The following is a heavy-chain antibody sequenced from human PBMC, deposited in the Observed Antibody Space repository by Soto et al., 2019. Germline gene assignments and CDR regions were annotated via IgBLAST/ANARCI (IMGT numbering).Heavy chain of an antibody. CDR1: GGSVSSDDYY. Sequence: PSETLSLTCTVSGGSVSSDDYYWSWIRQPPGKGLEWIGYISYNGRTYYNPSLRSRISMSIDTSKKQFSLNLTSVTAADTAMYYCARYVDTAMVNWFDPWGLGTLVTVSS. V-gene: IGHV4-30-4*01. CDR3: ARYVDTAMVNWFDP. CDR2: ISYNGRT. D-gene: IGHD5-18*01. J-gene: IGHJ5*02.